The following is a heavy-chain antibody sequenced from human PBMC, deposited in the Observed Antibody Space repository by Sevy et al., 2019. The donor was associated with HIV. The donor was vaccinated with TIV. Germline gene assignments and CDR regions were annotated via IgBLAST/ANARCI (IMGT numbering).Heavy chain of an antibody. J-gene: IGHJ4*02. CDR3: ATTKDYYDSSGSPFDY. CDR2: FDPEDDET. CDR1: GFTLTELS. V-gene: IGHV1-24*01. Sequence: ASVKVSCKISGFTLTELSMHWVRQAPGKGLEWMGSFDPEDDETLYAQKFQGRVTMTEDTSTDTAYMELSRLRSEDTAVYYCATTKDYYDSSGSPFDYWGQVTLVTVSS. D-gene: IGHD3-22*01.